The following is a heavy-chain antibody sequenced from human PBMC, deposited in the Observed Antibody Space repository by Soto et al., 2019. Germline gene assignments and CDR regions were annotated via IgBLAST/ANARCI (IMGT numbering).Heavy chain of an antibody. V-gene: IGHV1-18*01. Sequence: VKFSCKPSGYAFTSYGISWVRKAPGQRLEGVGWISAYNGNTKYPPKLQGIVTMTTDTPKSTAYMELRSLRSDDTAVYYCARDSIAVAGDDAFDIWGQGTMVTVSS. CDR1: GYAFTSYG. CDR2: ISAYNGNT. CDR3: ARDSIAVAGDDAFDI. D-gene: IGHD6-19*01. J-gene: IGHJ3*02.